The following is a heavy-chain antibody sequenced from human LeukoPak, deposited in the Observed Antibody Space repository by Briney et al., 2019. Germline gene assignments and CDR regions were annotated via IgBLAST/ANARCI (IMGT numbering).Heavy chain of an antibody. CDR3: AKPPRDPMTAAEN. D-gene: IGHD6-13*01. CDR1: GFTLSNYA. CDR2: LTGGGGSA. J-gene: IGHJ4*02. Sequence: PGGSLRLSCAASGFTLSNYAMSWVRHAPGKGLEWVSGLTGGGGSAKYADSVKGRFTISRDNSKNTFYLQMDGLRAEDTAVYYCAKPPRDPMTAAENWGQGALVTVSS. V-gene: IGHV3-23*01.